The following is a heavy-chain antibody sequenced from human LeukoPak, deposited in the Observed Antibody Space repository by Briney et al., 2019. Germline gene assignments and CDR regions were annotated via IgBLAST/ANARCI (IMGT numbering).Heavy chain of an antibody. CDR3: ARGSGYGDNKIDP. Sequence: PGGSLRLSCAASGFTFSSYGMHWVRQAPGKGLEWVAVIWYDGSNKYYADCVKGRFTISRDNSKNTLYLQMNSLRAEDTAVYYCARGSGYGDNKIDPWGQGTLVTVSS. CDR1: GFTFSSYG. J-gene: IGHJ5*02. D-gene: IGHD4-17*01. CDR2: IWYDGSNK. V-gene: IGHV3-33*01.